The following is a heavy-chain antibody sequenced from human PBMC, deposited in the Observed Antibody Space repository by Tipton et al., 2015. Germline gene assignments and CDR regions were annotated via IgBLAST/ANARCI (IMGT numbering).Heavy chain of an antibody. CDR1: GYTFTRYW. D-gene: IGHD3-9*01. CDR2: IYPSDSDT. Sequence: QLVQSGPEVKKPGESLKISCKVSGYTFTRYWIGWVRQMPGKGLEWMGIIYPSDSDTRYSPSFQGQVTISADKSISTAYLQWSSLEASDTAMYHCATHLMGRTVLRLVHGTPYYLSAMDIWGQGTTATVSS. J-gene: IGHJ6*02. V-gene: IGHV5-51*01. CDR3: ATHLMGRTVLRLVHGTPYYLSAMDI.